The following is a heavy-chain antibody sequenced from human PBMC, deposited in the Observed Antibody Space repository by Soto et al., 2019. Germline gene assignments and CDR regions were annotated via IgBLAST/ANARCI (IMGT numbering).Heavy chain of an antibody. Sequence: PSETLSLTCTVSGDSIRSDYWTWIRQPPGKGLEMSGYIYYSMSTRYNPALKSRVTISVDMSKNQFSLKLSSVIAADTAVYYCARAHGGFDNGLDVWGQGTAVTVSS. CDR3: ARAHGGFDNGLDV. D-gene: IGHD5-12*01. CDR1: GDSIRSDY. V-gene: IGHV4-59*01. J-gene: IGHJ6*01. CDR2: IYYSMST.